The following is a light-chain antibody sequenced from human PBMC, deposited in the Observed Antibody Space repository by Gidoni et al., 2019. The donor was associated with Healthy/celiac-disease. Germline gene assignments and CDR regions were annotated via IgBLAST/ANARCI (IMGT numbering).Light chain of an antibody. Sequence: DIQMTQSPSTLSASVGDRVTITCRASQSISSWLAWYQQKPGKAPKLLIYKASSLESGVPSRFSGSGSGTEFTLTISSLQPDDFATYYCQQYNSYPRPFGGXTKVEIK. V-gene: IGKV1-5*03. CDR1: QSISSW. CDR3: QQYNSYPRP. J-gene: IGKJ4*01. CDR2: KAS.